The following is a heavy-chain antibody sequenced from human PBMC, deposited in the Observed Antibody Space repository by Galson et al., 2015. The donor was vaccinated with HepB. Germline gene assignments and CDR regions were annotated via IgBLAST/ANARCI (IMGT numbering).Heavy chain of an antibody. CDR1: GGSISSGSYY. Sequence: LSLTCTVSGGSISSGSYYWSWIRQPAGKGLEWIGRIYTSVNTNYNPSLKSRVTMSVDTSKNQFSLRLSSVTAADTAVYYCARDVAARDYHFYYIDVWGKGTTVTVSS. V-gene: IGHV4-61*02. J-gene: IGHJ6*03. CDR3: ARDVAARDYHFYYIDV. D-gene: IGHD6-6*01. CDR2: IYTSVNT.